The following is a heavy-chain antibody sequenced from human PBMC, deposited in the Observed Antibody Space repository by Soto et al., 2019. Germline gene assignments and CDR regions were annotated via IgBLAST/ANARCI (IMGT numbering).Heavy chain of an antibody. CDR3: ARDFAPVGARNGTFDY. D-gene: IGHD1-26*01. CDR2: IYHSGST. J-gene: IGHJ4*02. Sequence: QVQLQESGPGLVKPSGTLSLTCAVSGGSISSSNWWSWVRQPPGKGLEWIGEIYHSGSTNYNPSLKRRVTISVDKSKNQFSLKLSSVTAADTAVYYCARDFAPVGARNGTFDYWGQGTLVTVSS. V-gene: IGHV4-4*02. CDR1: GGSISSSNW.